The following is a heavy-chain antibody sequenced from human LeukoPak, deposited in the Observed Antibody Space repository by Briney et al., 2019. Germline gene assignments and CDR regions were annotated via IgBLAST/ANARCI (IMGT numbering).Heavy chain of an antibody. CDR1: GYSISSGYY. V-gene: IGHV4-38-2*02. D-gene: IGHD1-26*01. CDR2: IYHSGST. CDR3: ARVGATMDYYYMDV. J-gene: IGHJ6*03. Sequence: SETLSLTCTVSGYSISSGYYWGWIRQPPGKGLEWIGSIYHSGSTYYNPSLKSRVTISVDTSKNQFSLKLSSVTAADTAVYYCARVGATMDYYYMDVWGKGTTVTVSS.